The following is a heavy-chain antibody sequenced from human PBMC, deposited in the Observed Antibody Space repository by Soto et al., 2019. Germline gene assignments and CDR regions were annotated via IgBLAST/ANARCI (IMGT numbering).Heavy chain of an antibody. CDR3: ARWDSIRWYVH. J-gene: IGHJ5*02. CDR1: GGSISSGGYS. V-gene: IGHV4-30-2*01. CDR2: IYHSGST. Sequence: QLQLQESGSGLVKPSQTLSLTCAVSGGSISSGGYSWSWIRQPPGKGLEWIGYIYHSGSTYYNSSLKSRVVILVDRSKNQVSLKLISVTFGDTAVYYCARWDSIRWYVHRGQGTLVTVSS. D-gene: IGHD3-3*02.